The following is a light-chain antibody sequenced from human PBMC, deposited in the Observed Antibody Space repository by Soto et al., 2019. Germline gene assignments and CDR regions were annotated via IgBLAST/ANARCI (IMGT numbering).Light chain of an antibody. CDR2: WAS. CDR3: QQYYNTPLT. J-gene: IGKJ4*01. V-gene: IGKV4-1*01. Sequence: DIVMTQSPDSLAVSLGERATINCKSSQSVLYTSNNKNYLACYQQKPGQPPKLLIYWASTRESGVPDRLSGSGSGTDFTLTISSLQAEDVAVYYCQQYYNTPLTFGGGTKVEIK. CDR1: QSVLYTSNNKNY.